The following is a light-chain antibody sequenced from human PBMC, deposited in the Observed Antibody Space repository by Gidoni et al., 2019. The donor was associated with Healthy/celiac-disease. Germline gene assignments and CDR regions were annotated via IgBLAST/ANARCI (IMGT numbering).Light chain of an antibody. CDR2: GNS. V-gene: IGLV1-40*01. J-gene: IGLJ2*01. CDR1: SSNIGAGYD. Sequence: QSVLTQPPSVSGAPGQGVTISCTGSSSNIGAGYDVHWYQQLPGTAPKLLIYGNSTRPSGVPDRFSGSTSGTSASLAITGLQAEDEADYYCQSYDSSLRVVFGGGTKLTVL. CDR3: QSYDSSLRVV.